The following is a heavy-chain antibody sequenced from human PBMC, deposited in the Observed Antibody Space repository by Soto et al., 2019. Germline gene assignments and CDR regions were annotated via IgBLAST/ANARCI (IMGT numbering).Heavy chain of an antibody. V-gene: IGHV3-53*01. Sequence: GGSLRLSCAASGVIVSSTYMSWVRQAPGKGLEWVSLIYSGGSTYYADSVKGRFTISRDNSKNILYLQMNSLRAEDTAVYYCARDGSDDGFTYWGQGTLVTVSS. CDR1: GVIVSSTY. J-gene: IGHJ4*02. CDR2: IYSGGST. CDR3: ARDGSDDGFTY. D-gene: IGHD5-12*01.